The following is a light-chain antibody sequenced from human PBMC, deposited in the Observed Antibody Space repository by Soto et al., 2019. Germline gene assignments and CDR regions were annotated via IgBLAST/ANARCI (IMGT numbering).Light chain of an antibody. CDR3: QQRSNWPPIT. CDR1: QSLSTY. J-gene: IGKJ5*01. Sequence: EIVMTQSPATLSVSPGERATLSCRASQSLSTYLAWYQQKPGQAPRLLIYDASNRATGIPARFSGSGSGTDFTLTISSLEPEDFSVYDCQQRSNWPPITFGQGTRLEIK. V-gene: IGKV3-11*01. CDR2: DAS.